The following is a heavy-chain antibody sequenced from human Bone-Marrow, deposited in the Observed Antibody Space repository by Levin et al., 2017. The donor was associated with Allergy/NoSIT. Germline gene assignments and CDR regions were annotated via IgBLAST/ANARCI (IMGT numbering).Heavy chain of an antibody. CDR2: IIPLGDVA. CDR3: ATEGEDDSDDSGHYLWWFDP. CDR1: GGVFTTYS. J-gene: IGHJ5*02. D-gene: IGHD4-17*01. Sequence: PGGSLRLSCKASGGVFTTYSINWLRQAPGQGLEWMGKIIPLGDVADYAQEFQGRVTITADTSTSTAYMELSSLRAEDTAIYYCATEGEDDSDDSGHYLWWFDPWGQGTLVTVSS. V-gene: IGHV1-69*04.